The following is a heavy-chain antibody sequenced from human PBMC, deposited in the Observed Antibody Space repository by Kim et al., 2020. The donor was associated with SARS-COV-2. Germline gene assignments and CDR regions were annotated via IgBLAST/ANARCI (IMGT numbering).Heavy chain of an antibody. CDR1: GGSISSSSYY. J-gene: IGHJ4*01. D-gene: IGHD6-13*01. V-gene: IGHV4-39*01. CDR3: ARLPLYSSSWYVDY. Sequence: SETLSLTCTVSGGSISSSSYYWGWIRQPPGKGLEWIGSIYYSGSTYYNPSLKSRVTISVDTSKNQFSLKLSSVTAADMAVYYCARLPLYSSSWYVDYWG. CDR2: IYYSGST.